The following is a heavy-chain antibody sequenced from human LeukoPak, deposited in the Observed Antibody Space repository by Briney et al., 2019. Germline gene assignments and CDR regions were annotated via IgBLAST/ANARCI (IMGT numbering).Heavy chain of an antibody. D-gene: IGHD2-21*01. CDR1: GGSISSGGYY. CDR2: IYYSGST. CDR3: AREAVIAAEYYYYYGMDV. V-gene: IGHV4-31*03. Sequence: SQTLSLTCTVSGGSISSGGYYWSWIRQHPGKGLEWIGYIYYSGSTYYNPSLKSRVTISVDTSKNQFSLELSSVTAADTAVYYCAREAVIAAEYYYYYGMDVWGQGTTVTVSS. J-gene: IGHJ6*02.